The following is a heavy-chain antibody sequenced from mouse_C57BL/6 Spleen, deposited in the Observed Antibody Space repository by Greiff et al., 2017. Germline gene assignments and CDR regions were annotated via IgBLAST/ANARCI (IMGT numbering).Heavy chain of an antibody. CDR2: INPNNGGT. CDR1: GYTFTDYN. D-gene: IGHD2-4*01. J-gene: IGHJ2*01. CDR3: ASPYYDYDFDY. Sequence: VQLQQSGPELVKPGASVQMSCKASGYTFTDYNMHWVKQSHGKSLEWMGYINPNNGGTSYNQKFKGKATLTVNKSSSTAYMELRILTSYDSAVYYCASPYYDYDFDYWGQGTTLTVSS. V-gene: IGHV1-22*01.